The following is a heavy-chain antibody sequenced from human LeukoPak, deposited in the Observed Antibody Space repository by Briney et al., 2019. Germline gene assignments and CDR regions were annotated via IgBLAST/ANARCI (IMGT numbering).Heavy chain of an antibody. CDR1: GFTFSSYG. CDR2: MRYDGSNK. J-gene: IGHJ6*03. V-gene: IGHV3-30*02. CDR3: AKGGSSQYYYYMDV. Sequence: PGGSLRLSCAASGFTFSSYGMHRVRQAPGKGLEGVTFMRYDGSNKYYADSVKGRFTISRDNSKNTLYLQMNSLRPEDTAVYYCAKGGSSQYYYYMDVWGKGTTVTVSS. D-gene: IGHD6-6*01.